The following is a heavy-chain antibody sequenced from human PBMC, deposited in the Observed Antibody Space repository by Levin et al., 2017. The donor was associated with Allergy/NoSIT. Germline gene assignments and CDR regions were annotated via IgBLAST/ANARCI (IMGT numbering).Heavy chain of an antibody. J-gene: IGHJ5*02. Sequence: PSETLSLTCTVSGGSISSSSYYWGWIRQPPGKGLEWIGSIYYSGSTYYNPSLKSRVTISVDTSKNQFSLKLSSVTAADTAVYYCARRYYDFWSGNWFDPWGQGTLVTVSS. CDR2: IYYSGST. CDR3: ARRYYDFWSGNWFDP. D-gene: IGHD3-3*01. V-gene: IGHV4-39*01. CDR1: GGSISSSSYY.